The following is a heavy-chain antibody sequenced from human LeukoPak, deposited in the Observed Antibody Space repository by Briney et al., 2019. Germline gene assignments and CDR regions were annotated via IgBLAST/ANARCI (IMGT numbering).Heavy chain of an antibody. Sequence: PGGSLRLSCVASGFTFSNYWMNWVRQAPGERPEWVANIKEDGSEKYYVDSVKGRFTISRDNAKNSLYLQMNSLRTEDTAVYYYATGRTKKYWGQGTLVTVSS. V-gene: IGHV3-7*01. J-gene: IGHJ4*02. CDR3: ATGRTKKY. CDR2: IKEDGSEK. D-gene: IGHD2-8*01. CDR1: GFTFSNYW.